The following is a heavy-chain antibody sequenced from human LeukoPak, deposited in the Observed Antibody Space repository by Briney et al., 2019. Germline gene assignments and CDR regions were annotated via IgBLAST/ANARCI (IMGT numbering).Heavy chain of an antibody. V-gene: IGHV3-23*01. D-gene: IGHD4-23*01. J-gene: IGHJ4*02. CDR1: GFTFSSYA. CDR3: ARDVHGGAFDY. Sequence: GGSLRLSCAASGFTFSSYAMSWVRQAPGEGLEWVSAISGSGGTTYYADSVKGRFTISRDNSKNTLYLQMNSLRAEDTAVYYCARDVHGGAFDYWGQGTLVTVSS. CDR2: ISGSGGTT.